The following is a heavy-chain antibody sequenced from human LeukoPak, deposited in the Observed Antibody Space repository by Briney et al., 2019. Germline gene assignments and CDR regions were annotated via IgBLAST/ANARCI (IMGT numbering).Heavy chain of an antibody. CDR1: GGSFSGYY. V-gene: IGHV4-34*01. D-gene: IGHD6-13*01. CDR3: ARGLSYSSSWDYYFDY. CDR2: INHSGST. Sequence: SETLSLTCAVYGGSFSGYYWSWIRQPPGKGLEWIGEINHSGSTNYNPSLKSRVTISVDTSKNQFSLKLSPVTAADTAVYYCARGLSYSSSWDYYFDYWGQGTLVTVSS. J-gene: IGHJ4*02.